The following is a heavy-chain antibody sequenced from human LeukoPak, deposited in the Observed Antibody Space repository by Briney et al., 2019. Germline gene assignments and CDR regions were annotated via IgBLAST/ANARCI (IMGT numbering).Heavy chain of an antibody. CDR1: GFTFSTYW. CDR2: IKQDGSQR. CDR3: ARRGGSSSRRSPIDY. J-gene: IGHJ4*02. D-gene: IGHD6-6*01. Sequence: GGSLRLSCAASGFTFSTYWMSWVRQAPGKGLEWVANIKQDGSQRYYVDSVRGRFTISRDNAKNSLFLQMNGLRAEDTAVYYCARRGGSSSRRSPIDYWGQGTLVTVSS. V-gene: IGHV3-7*01.